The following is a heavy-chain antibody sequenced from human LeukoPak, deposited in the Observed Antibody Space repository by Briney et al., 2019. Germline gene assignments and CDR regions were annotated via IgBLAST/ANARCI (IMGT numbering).Heavy chain of an antibody. CDR2: IYYSGST. CDR3: ARVVPYYYDSSGHWYFDL. D-gene: IGHD3-22*01. CDR1: GGSFSSYY. Sequence: PSETLSLTCTVSGGSFSSYYWSSIRQPPGKGLEWIGYIYYSGSTNYNPSLKSRVTISVDTSKNQFSLKLSSVTAADTAVYHCARVVPYYYDSSGHWYFDLWGRGTLVTVSS. J-gene: IGHJ2*01. V-gene: IGHV4-59*01.